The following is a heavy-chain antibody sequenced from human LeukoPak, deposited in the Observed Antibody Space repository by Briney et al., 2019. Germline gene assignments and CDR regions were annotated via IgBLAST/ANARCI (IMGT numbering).Heavy chain of an antibody. CDR2: INGDGNNV. Sequence: GGSLRLSCAASGFTFNNYWLHWVRQVPGKGLMWVSRINGDGNNVNYADSVKGRFTLSRDNAKNTLHLQMNSLRAEDTAVYYCAAGPAGNGHLSSYWGQGTRVTVSS. D-gene: IGHD1-1*01. CDR1: GFTFNNYW. V-gene: IGHV3-74*01. J-gene: IGHJ4*02. CDR3: AAGPAGNGHLSSY.